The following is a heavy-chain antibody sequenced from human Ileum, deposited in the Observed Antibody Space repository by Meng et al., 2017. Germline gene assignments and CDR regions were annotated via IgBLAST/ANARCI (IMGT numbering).Heavy chain of an antibody. CDR3: ARDHMGSLDY. CDR2: AST. J-gene: IGHJ4*02. Sequence: GQLQGSGPGLGGPSESLSLIGTVSGGSVSRAGYQWGWIRQPPGKGLEWIGYASTNYNPSLKSRVTISLDTSRNQFSLSLSSVTAADTAVYYCARDHMGSLDYWGQGILVTVSS. D-gene: IGHD1-26*01. CDR1: GGSVSRAGYQ. V-gene: IGHV4-61*08.